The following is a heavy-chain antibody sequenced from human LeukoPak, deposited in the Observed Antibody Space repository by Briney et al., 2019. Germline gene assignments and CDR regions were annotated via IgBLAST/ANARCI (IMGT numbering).Heavy chain of an antibody. CDR1: GFTFSSYS. V-gene: IGHV3-21*01. D-gene: IGHD2-21*01. J-gene: IGHJ3*02. CDR3: ARVVVIAPYDAFDI. Sequence: PGGSLRLSCAASGFTFSSYSMNWVRQAPGKGLEWVSSISGSSSYIYYADSVKGRFTISRDNAKNSLYLQMNSLRAEDTAVYYCARVVVIAPYDAFDIWGQGTMVTVSS. CDR2: ISGSSSYI.